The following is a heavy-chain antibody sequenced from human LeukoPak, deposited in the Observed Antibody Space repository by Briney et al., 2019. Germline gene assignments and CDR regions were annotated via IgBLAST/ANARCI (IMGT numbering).Heavy chain of an antibody. D-gene: IGHD6-19*01. Sequence: SETLSLTCAVYGGSFSGYYWSWIRQPPGKGLEWIGEINHSGSTNYNPSLKSRVTISVDTSKNQFSLKLSSVTAADTAVYYCARGGMYSSHSYWGQGTLVTVSS. V-gene: IGHV4-34*01. CDR2: INHSGST. J-gene: IGHJ4*02. CDR1: GGSFSGYY. CDR3: ARGGMYSSHSY.